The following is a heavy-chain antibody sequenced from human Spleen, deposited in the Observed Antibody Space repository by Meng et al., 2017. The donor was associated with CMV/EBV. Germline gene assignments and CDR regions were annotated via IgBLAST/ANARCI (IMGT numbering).Heavy chain of an antibody. CDR2: MSPNSGDT. Sequence: RQATGQGLEWMGWMSPNSGDTGYAQKFQGRLIMTRDNSRSTAYMELSSLTSEDTAVYYCAALALRRGRPISLGKEGDVPPDDASSFDPWGQGTLVTVSS. D-gene: IGHD2-2*01. V-gene: IGHV1-8*01. CDR3: AALALRRGRPISLGKEGDVPPDDASSFDP. J-gene: IGHJ5*02.